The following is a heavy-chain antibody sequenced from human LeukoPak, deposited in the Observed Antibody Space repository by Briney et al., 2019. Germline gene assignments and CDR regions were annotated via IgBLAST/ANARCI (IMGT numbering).Heavy chain of an antibody. D-gene: IGHD6-19*01. J-gene: IGHJ4*02. CDR2: ISGSVTTT. CDR1: GFTFSSFA. CDR3: AKDEGYSSGWPNY. V-gene: IGHV3-23*01. Sequence: GGSLRLSCAASGFTFSSFAMSWVRQAPGKGLEWVSAISGSVTTTYYADSVKGRFTISRDNSNNTLYLQMNSLRAEDTAVYYCAKDEGYSSGWPNYWGQGTLVTVSS.